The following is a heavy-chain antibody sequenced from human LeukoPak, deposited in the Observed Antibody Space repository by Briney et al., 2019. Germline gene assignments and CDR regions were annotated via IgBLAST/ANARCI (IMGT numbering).Heavy chain of an antibody. D-gene: IGHD3-22*01. J-gene: IGHJ4*02. CDR1: GYTFTGYY. V-gene: IGHV1-2*02. CDR3: ARAKGMSSEFDY. CDR2: INPNSGDT. Sequence: GASVKVSCKASGYTFTGYYMHWVRQAPGQGLEWMGWINPNSGDTKYVQNFQGRVTMTRDTSISTVYMELSRLRSDDTAVYYCARAKGMSSEFDYWGQGTLVTVSS.